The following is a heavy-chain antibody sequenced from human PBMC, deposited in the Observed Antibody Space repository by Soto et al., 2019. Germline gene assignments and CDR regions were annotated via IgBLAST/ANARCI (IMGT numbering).Heavy chain of an antibody. J-gene: IGHJ4*02. CDR3: ARQGAAAGTYYFDY. Sequence: PSETLSLTCDASGDTISTGGYTWAWIRQPPGKGLEWIGYSYYSGSTYYNPSLKSRVTISVDTSKNQFSLKLSSVTAADTAVYYCARQGAAAGTYYFDYWGQGTLVTVSS. V-gene: IGHV4-30-2*03. D-gene: IGHD6-13*01. CDR2: SYYSGST. CDR1: GDTISTGGYT.